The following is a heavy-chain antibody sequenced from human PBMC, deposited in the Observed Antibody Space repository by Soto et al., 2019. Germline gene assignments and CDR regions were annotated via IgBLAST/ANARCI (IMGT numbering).Heavy chain of an antibody. J-gene: IGHJ6*02. CDR3: ARDALVVVVAAPGGMDV. D-gene: IGHD2-15*01. V-gene: IGHV3-48*02. CDR1: GFIFSSYS. CDR2: ISSSSSTI. Sequence: GGSLRLSCAASGFIFSSYSMNWVRQAPGKGLEWVSYISSSSSTIYYADSVKGRFTISRDNAKNSLYLQMNSLRDEDTAVYYCARDALVVVVAAPGGMDVWGQGTTVTVSS.